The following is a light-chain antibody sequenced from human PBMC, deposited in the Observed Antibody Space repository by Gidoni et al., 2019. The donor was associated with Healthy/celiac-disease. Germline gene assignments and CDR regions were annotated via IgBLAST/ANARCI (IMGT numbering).Light chain of an antibody. V-gene: IGLV6-57*01. J-gene: IGLJ2*01. CDR1: SGSIASNY. Sequence: NFMLTKPHSVSEAPGRKVTITCTRSSGSIASNYVQWYQQRPGSSPTTVIYEDNQRPSGVPDRFSGSIDSSSNSASLTIAGLKTEDEADYYCQSYDSSNHVVFGGGTKLTVL. CDR3: QSYDSSNHVV. CDR2: EDN.